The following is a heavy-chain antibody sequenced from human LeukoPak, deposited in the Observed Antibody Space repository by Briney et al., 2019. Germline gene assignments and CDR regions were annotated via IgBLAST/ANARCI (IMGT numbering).Heavy chain of an antibody. V-gene: IGHV3-53*05. Sequence: GWSLRLSCAASGFTVSSNYMSWVRQAPGKGLEWVSVIYSGGSTYYADSVKGRFTISRDNAKNSLYLQMNSLRAEDTALYYCAKDIDVRYGAYYFDYWGQGTLVTVSS. CDR2: IYSGGST. D-gene: IGHD1-26*01. J-gene: IGHJ4*02. CDR3: AKDIDVRYGAYYFDY. CDR1: GFTVSSNY.